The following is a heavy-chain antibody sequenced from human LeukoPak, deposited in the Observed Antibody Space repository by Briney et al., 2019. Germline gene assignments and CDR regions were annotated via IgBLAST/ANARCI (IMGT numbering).Heavy chain of an antibody. Sequence: PSETLSLTCTVSGGSISSSSYYWGWIRQPPGKGLEWIGSIYYSGSTYYNPSLKSRVTISVDTSKNQFSLKLSSVTAADTAVYYCARTYYYGSGSYYSSGYYYYYMDVWGKGTTVTISS. CDR1: GGSISSSSYY. CDR3: ARTYYYGSGSYYSSGYYYYYMDV. J-gene: IGHJ6*03. CDR2: IYYSGST. D-gene: IGHD3-10*01. V-gene: IGHV4-39*01.